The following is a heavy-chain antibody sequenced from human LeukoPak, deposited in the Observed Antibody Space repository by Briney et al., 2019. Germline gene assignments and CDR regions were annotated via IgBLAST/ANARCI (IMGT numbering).Heavy chain of an antibody. CDR3: AREAGGQQLVYAFDI. J-gene: IGHJ3*02. D-gene: IGHD6-13*01. CDR1: GGSISSYY. Sequence: SETLSLTCTVSGGSISSYYWSWIRQPPGKGLEWIGYIYSSGTTNYSPSLKSRVTISVDTSKNQFSLKLSSVTAADTAVYYCAREAGGQQLVYAFDIWGQGTMVTVSS. CDR2: IYSSGTT. V-gene: IGHV4-59*01.